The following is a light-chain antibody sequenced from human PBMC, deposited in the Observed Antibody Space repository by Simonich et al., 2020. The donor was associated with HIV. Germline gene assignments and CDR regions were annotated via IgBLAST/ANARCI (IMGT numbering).Light chain of an antibody. J-gene: IGKJ1*01. Sequence: EIVLTQSPATLSLSPGERATLSCRASQSVSSYLAWYQQKPGQAPRPLIYDASNRATGIPARFSGSGSGTDFTLTISSLEPEDFATYYCQQAITFPRTFGQGTRVDVK. V-gene: IGKV3-11*01. CDR2: DAS. CDR3: QQAITFPRT. CDR1: QSVSSY.